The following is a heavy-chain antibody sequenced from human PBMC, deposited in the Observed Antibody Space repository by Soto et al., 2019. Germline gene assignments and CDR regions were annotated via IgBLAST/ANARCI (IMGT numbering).Heavy chain of an antibody. CDR2: INPNTGGT. D-gene: IGHD2-15*01. CDR3: AREGGYCSGGTCAFDY. V-gene: IGHV1-2*02. CDR1: GYIFTGYH. J-gene: IGHJ4*02. Sequence: GASVKVSCKASGYIFTGYHMHCVRQAPGQGLEWMGWINPNTGGTNFAQKFQGRVTMTRDTSISTAYMELSRLRSDDTAVYFCAREGGYCSGGTCAFDYWGQGTLVTVSS.